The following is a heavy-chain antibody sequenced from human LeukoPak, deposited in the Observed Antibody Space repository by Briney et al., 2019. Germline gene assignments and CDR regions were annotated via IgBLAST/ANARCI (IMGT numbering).Heavy chain of an antibody. CDR3: AKSNGYGLIDI. CDR1: GGSISRYY. CDR2: FYYSGST. J-gene: IGHJ3*02. V-gene: IGHV4-59*12. Sequence: SETLSLTCTVSGGSISRYYGSWIRQPPGKGLEWIGYFYYSGSTYYSPSLKSRVTISLDTSRNQFSLKLNSVTAADTAVYYCAKSNGYGLIDIWGQGTMVTVSS. D-gene: IGHD3-22*01.